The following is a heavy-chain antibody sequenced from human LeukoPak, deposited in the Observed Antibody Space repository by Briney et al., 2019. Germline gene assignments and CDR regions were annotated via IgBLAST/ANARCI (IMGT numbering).Heavy chain of an antibody. V-gene: IGHV4-34*01. Sequence: KSSETLSLTCAVYGESFSGYYWTWIRQPPGKGLEWIGEINHSGSTNYNPSLKSRVTISIDPSKNQFSLKLTSLTAADTAMYYCARLDYGGHFGILLDSWAQGTLVTVSS. J-gene: IGHJ4*02. CDR1: GESFSGYY. CDR3: ARLDYGGHFGILLDS. D-gene: IGHD2-21*01. CDR2: INHSGST.